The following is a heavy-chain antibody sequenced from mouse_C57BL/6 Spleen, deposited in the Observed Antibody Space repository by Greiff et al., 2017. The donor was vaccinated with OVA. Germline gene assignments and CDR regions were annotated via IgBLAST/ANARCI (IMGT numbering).Heavy chain of an antibody. J-gene: IGHJ2*01. CDR1: GFTFSSYA. Sequence: EVHLVESGGGLVKPGGSLKLSCAASGFTFSSYAMSWVRQTPEKRLEWVATISDGGSYTYYPDNVKGRFTISRDNAKNNLYLQMSHLKAEDTAMYYCARDRDGSDYWGQGTTLTVSS. D-gene: IGHD1-1*02. V-gene: IGHV5-4*01. CDR3: ARDRDGSDY. CDR2: ISDGGSYT.